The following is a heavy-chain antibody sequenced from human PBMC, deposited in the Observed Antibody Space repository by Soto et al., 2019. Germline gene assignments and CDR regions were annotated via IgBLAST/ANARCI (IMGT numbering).Heavy chain of an antibody. CDR1: GGSFSGYY. D-gene: IGHD2-15*01. J-gene: IGHJ6*03. CDR2: INHSGST. CDR3: ARAPLYCSGGSCYYYYYYYMDV. Sequence: SETLSLTCAGYGGSFSGYYWSWIRQPPGKGLEWIGEINHSGSTNYNPSLKSRVTISVDTSKNQFSLKLSSVTAADTAVYYCARAPLYCSGGSCYYYYYYYMDVWGKGTTVT. V-gene: IGHV4-34*01.